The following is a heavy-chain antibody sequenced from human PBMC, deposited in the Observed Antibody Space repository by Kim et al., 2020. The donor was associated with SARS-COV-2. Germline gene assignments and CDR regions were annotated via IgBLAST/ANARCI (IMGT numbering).Heavy chain of an antibody. J-gene: IGHJ3*02. CDR1: GFPFNTSS. Sequence: GGSLRLSCAASGFPFNTSSMNLVRQAPGKGLEWVARISASSTLMDYADSVRGRFTISRDNAKNSVYLQMNSLTDDDTAVYYFARGAFDSWGQGTRVTVSS. CDR3: ARGAFDS. V-gene: IGHV3-48*02. CDR2: ISASSTLM.